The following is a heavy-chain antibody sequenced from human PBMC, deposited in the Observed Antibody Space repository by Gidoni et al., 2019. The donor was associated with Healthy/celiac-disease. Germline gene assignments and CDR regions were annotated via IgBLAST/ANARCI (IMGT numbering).Heavy chain of an antibody. V-gene: IGHV4-34*01. CDR3: ARVAAPEGYYDSSGYYVDY. J-gene: IGHJ4*02. Sequence: QVQLQQWGAGLLKPSETLSLTCAVYGGSFSGYYWSWIRQPPGKGLEWIGEINHSGSTNYNPSLKSRVTISVDTSKNQFSLKLSSVTAADTAVYYCARVAAPEGYYDSSGYYVDYWGQETLVTVSS. CDR2: INHSGST. CDR1: GGSFSGYY. D-gene: IGHD3-22*01.